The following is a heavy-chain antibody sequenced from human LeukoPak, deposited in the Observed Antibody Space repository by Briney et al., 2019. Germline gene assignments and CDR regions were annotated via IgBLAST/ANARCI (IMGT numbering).Heavy chain of an antibody. J-gene: IGHJ4*02. V-gene: IGHV4-59*01. CDR1: GGSISSYY. Sequence: SETLSLTCTVSGGSISSYYWSWIRQSPGKGVEWIAYIYYSGSPNYNPSLRSRATISIDTSKNQFSLKLSSVTAADSAVYYCARMVVATAPLGYWGQGILVTVAS. D-gene: IGHD2-2*01. CDR2: IYYSGSP. CDR3: ARMVVATAPLGY.